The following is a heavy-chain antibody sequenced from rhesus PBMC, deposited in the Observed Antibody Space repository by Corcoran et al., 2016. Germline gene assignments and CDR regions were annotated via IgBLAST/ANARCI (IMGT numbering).Heavy chain of an antibody. Sequence: QVQLQESGPGLVKPSETLSLTCAVSGGSISRDHWSWIRQPPGKGLEWIGRIYATTRATSYTPSLTSRVTISTATSKTRFSLKLHSVAAADTAVYYCARGAGDLLPRVEYWGQGVLVTVSS. J-gene: IGHJ4*01. CDR2: IYATTRAT. CDR3: ARGAGDLLPRVEY. V-gene: IGHV4-147*01. CDR1: GGSISRDH. D-gene: IGHD3-9*01.